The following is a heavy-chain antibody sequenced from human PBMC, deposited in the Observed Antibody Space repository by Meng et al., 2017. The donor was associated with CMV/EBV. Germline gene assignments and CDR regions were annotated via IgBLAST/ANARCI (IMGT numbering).Heavy chain of an antibody. J-gene: IGHJ4*02. D-gene: IGHD2-2*01. Sequence: GSLRLSCAVYGGSFSGYYWSWIRQPPGKGLEWIGEINHSGSTNYNPSLKSRVTISVDTSKNQFSLKLSSVTAADTAVYYCARGNFIGYCSSTSCPSAANWAYWGQGTLVTVSS. CDR3: ARGNFIGYCSSTSCPSAANWAY. CDR1: GGSFSGYY. V-gene: IGHV4-34*01. CDR2: INHSGST.